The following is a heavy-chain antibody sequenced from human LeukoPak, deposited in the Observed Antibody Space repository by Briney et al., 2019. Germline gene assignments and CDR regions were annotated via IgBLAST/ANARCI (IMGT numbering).Heavy chain of an antibody. CDR1: GFTFSQYW. V-gene: IGHV3-7*01. CDR3: ARGLVVANAFDI. D-gene: IGHD3-22*01. J-gene: IGHJ3*02. Sequence: PGGSLRLSCAASGFTFSQYWMSWVRQAPGKGLEWVANIKHDGSEKQDGSEKNYVDSVKGRFTISRDNAKNSLYLQMNSLRAEDTAVYYCARGLVVANAFDIWGQGTMVTVSS. CDR2: IKHDGSEKQDGSEK.